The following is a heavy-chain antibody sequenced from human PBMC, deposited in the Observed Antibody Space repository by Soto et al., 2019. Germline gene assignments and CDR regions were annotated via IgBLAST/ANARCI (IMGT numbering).Heavy chain of an antibody. J-gene: IGHJ6*02. Sequence: GGSLRLSCAASGFTFSSYGMHWVRQAPGKGLEWVAVISYDGSNKYYADSVKGRFTISRDNSKNTLYLQMNSLRAEDTAVYYCAKDKPVWFGEQVYYYYYYGMDVWGQGTTVTVSS. CDR2: ISYDGSNK. CDR3: AKDKPVWFGEQVYYYYYYGMDV. V-gene: IGHV3-30*18. D-gene: IGHD3-10*01. CDR1: GFTFSSYG.